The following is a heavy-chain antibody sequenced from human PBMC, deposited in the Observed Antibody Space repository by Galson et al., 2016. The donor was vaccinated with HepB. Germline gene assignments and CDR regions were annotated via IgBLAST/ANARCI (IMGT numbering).Heavy chain of an antibody. CDR3: ARDPEKGGLWFFDL. J-gene: IGHJ2*01. CDR1: GFTFSSYG. D-gene: IGHD3/OR15-3a*01. Sequence: SLRLSCAASGFTFSSYGIHWVRQAPGKGLEWVALIRFDGSNQYYADSVKGRFSISRDNSKNTLYLQTNSLRADDTAVYYCARDPEKGGLWFFDLWGRGTLVTVSS. CDR2: IRFDGSNQ. V-gene: IGHV3-33*01.